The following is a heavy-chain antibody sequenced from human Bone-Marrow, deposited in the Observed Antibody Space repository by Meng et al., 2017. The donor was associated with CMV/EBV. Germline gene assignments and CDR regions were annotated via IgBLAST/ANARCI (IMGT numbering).Heavy chain of an antibody. V-gene: IGHV1-69*05. CDR3: ARDAGHYDFWSGYYWKGDSRNWFDP. D-gene: IGHD3-3*01. CDR2: IIPIFGTA. J-gene: IGHJ5*02. Sequence: SVKVSCKASGGTFSSYAISWVRQAPGQGLEWMGGIIPIFGTANYAQKFQGRVTITTDESTSTAYMELSSLRSEDTAVYYCARDAGHYDFWSGYYWKGDSRNWFDPWGQGTLVTVSS. CDR1: GGTFSSYA.